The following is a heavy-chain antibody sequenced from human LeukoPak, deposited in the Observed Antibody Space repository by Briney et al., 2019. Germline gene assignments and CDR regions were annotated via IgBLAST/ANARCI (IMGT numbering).Heavy chain of an antibody. Sequence: QAGGSLRLSCAASGFTFNYDAISWVRQAPGKGLEWVSSVRGSGGSTYYSDSVRGRFTISRGISKNTVYLQMNGLRAEDTAMYYCAKDDKGDFYFDYWGQGTLVTVSS. J-gene: IGHJ4*02. CDR3: AKDDKGDFYFDY. CDR2: VRGSGGST. D-gene: IGHD3-16*01. CDR1: GFTFNYDA. V-gene: IGHV3-23*01.